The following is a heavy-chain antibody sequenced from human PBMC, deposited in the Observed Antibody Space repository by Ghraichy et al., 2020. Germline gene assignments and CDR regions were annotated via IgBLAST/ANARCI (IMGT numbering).Heavy chain of an antibody. D-gene: IGHD6-13*01. CDR1: GLSFSDYS. Sequence: SCEGSGLSFSDYSMIWVRLTPRKALEWVSYITGSSITIFYTDSVKGRFTISRDNAKNSLYLQMNSLRAEDTAVYYCARLPLPRRAAVGDWYFDLWGRGTLVTVSS. J-gene: IGHJ2*01. V-gene: IGHV3-48*01. CDR3: ARLPLPRRAAVGDWYFDL. CDR2: ITGSSITI.